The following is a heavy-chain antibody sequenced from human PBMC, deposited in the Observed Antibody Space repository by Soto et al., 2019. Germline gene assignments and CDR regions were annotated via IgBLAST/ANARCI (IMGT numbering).Heavy chain of an antibody. CDR1: GFTFTSYS. Sequence: EVQLVESGGGLVQPGGSLRLSCAVSGFTFTSYSMSWVRQAPGEGLEGVANIQQDGSEKYYVDSVKGRFTISRDNAKNSLYRQMNSLRAEDTAVYYCARDLPGYCTTTDCYSYFDYWGQGTLVTVSS. J-gene: IGHJ4*02. CDR2: IQQDGSEK. D-gene: IGHD2-2*02. CDR3: ARDLPGYCTTTDCYSYFDY. V-gene: IGHV3-7*03.